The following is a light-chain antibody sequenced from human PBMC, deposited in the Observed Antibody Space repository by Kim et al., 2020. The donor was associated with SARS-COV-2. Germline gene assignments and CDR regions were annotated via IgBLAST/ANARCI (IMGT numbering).Light chain of an antibody. V-gene: IGKV4-1*01. Sequence: ATINCKSSQSVLHSSNNKNYLAWYQQKPRQPPTLLIYWASTRESGVPDRVSGSGSGTDFTLTISSLQAEDVAVSFCQQYYSTPQTFGQGTKVDIK. CDR3: QQYYSTPQT. CDR2: WAS. J-gene: IGKJ1*01. CDR1: QSVLHSSNNKNY.